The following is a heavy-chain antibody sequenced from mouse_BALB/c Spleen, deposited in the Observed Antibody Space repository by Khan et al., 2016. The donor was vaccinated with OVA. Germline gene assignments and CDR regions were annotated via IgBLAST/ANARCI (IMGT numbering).Heavy chain of an antibody. CDR2: ISSGGDYT. D-gene: IGHD4-1*01. CDR3: ASHLTGSFAY. Sequence: EVELVESGGDLVKPGGSLKLSCAASGFSFSSYSMSWVRQTPDKRLEWVATISSGGDYTYYPDIVKGRFTISRDNAKNTLYLQMSSLKSEDTAMYYCASHLTGSFAYWGQEILVTVSA. J-gene: IGHJ3*01. V-gene: IGHV5-6*01. CDR1: GFSFSSYS.